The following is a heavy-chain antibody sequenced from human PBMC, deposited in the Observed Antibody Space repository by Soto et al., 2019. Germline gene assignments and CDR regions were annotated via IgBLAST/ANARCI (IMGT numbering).Heavy chain of an antibody. V-gene: IGHV3-23*01. CDR3: SKGEMSTIRNSFDP. J-gene: IGHJ5*02. Sequence: PWGSLRLSCTASGFNTIFYSIILCRHTPGKWLEWVAALSRSGGATYYADSVRGRFTISRDASKDTLFLQMSNLRAEDTALYYCSKGEMSTIRNSFDPWGQGTLVTVSS. CDR2: LSRSGGAT. CDR1: GFNTIFYS. D-gene: IGHD1-7*01.